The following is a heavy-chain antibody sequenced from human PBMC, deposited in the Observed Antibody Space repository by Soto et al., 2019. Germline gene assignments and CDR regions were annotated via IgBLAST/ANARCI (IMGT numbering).Heavy chain of an antibody. Sequence: GGSLRLSCAASGFTVSSNYMSWVRQAPGKGLEWVSVIYSGGSTYYADSVKGRFTISRDNSKNTLYLQMNSLRAEDTAVYYCARESYDSGSYQTDYWGQGTLVTVSS. J-gene: IGHJ4*02. CDR1: GFTVSSNY. D-gene: IGHD1-26*01. V-gene: IGHV3-53*01. CDR3: ARESYDSGSYQTDY. CDR2: IYSGGST.